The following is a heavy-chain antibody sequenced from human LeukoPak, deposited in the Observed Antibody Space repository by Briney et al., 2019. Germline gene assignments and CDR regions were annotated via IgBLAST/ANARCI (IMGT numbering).Heavy chain of an antibody. D-gene: IGHD3-22*01. CDR3: ATQYYYDSSGYPSA. Sequence: ASVKVSCKASGYTFTGYYMHWVRQAPGQGLEWMGWINPNSGGTNYAQKFQGRVTMTRDTSISTAYMDLSRLRSDDTALYYCATQYYYDSSGYPSAWGQGTLVTVSS. CDR2: INPNSGGT. CDR1: GYTFTGYY. V-gene: IGHV1-2*02. J-gene: IGHJ5*02.